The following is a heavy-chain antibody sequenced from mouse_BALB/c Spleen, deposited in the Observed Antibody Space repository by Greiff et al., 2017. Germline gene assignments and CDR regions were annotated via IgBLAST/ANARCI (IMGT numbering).Heavy chain of an antibody. D-gene: IGHD4-1*01. V-gene: IGHV1-82*01. J-gene: IGHJ4*01. CDR3: ARELGRDYYAMDY. CDR1: GYAFSSSW. CDR2: IYPGDGDT. Sequence: VKLQESGPELVKPGASVKISCKASGYAFSSSWMNWVKQRPGQGLEWIGRIYPGDGDTNYNGKFKGKATLTADKSSSTAYMQLSSLTSVDSAVYFCARELGRDYYAMDYWGQGTSVTVSS.